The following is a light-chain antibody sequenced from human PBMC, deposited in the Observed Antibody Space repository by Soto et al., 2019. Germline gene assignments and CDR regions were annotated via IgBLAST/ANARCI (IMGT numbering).Light chain of an antibody. CDR1: QTISSW. Sequence: DIQMTQSPSTLSGSVGDRVTITCRASQTISSWLAWYQQKPGKAPKLLIYDASSLESGVPSRFSGRGSGTQFTLTISSLQPDDFAVYYCQQYNNWWTFGQGTKVDIK. CDR3: QQYNNWWT. J-gene: IGKJ1*01. CDR2: DAS. V-gene: IGKV1-5*01.